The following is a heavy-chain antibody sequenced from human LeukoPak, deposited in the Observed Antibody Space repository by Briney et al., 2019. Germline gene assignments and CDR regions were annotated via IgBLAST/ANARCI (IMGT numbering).Heavy chain of an antibody. V-gene: IGHV4-59*11. CDR3: SRGVGSGFPYYFDS. CDR1: ADSLRSHY. CDR2: VNFGGNT. D-gene: IGHD6-19*01. J-gene: IGHJ4*02. Sequence: PSQTLSLTCSVSADSLRSHYWNWIRQPPGGGLEWIASVNFGGNTNYNPSLKSRVSILMDTSKNQFSLHMSPVTAADTAFYFCSRGVGSGFPYYFDSWGQGILVTVSS.